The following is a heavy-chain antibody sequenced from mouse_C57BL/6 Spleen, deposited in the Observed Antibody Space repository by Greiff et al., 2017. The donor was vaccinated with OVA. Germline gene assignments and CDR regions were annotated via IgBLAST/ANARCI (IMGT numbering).Heavy chain of an antibody. V-gene: IGHV5-4*01. CDR1: GFTFSSYA. D-gene: IGHD2-4*01. CDR2: ISDGGSYT. Sequence: VQLKESGGGLVKPGGSLKLSCAASGFTFSSYAMSWVRQTPEKRLEWVATISDGGSYTYYPDNVKGRFTISRDNAKNNLYLQMSHLKSEDTAMYYCAREGLRQYFDYWGQGTTLTVSS. CDR3: AREGLRQYFDY. J-gene: IGHJ2*01.